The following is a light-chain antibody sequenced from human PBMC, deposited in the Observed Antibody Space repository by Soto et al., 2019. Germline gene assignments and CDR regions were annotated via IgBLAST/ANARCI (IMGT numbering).Light chain of an antibody. Sequence: QSVLTQPRSVSGSPGQSVTISCTGTSSDVGGYKYVSWYQQHPGKAPKLMIYDVSKRPSGVPDRFSGSKSGNTASLTISGLQAEDEADYYCCSYAGRYTWVFGTGTKVTVL. CDR1: SSDVGGYKY. V-gene: IGLV2-11*01. CDR3: CSYAGRYTWV. CDR2: DVS. J-gene: IGLJ1*01.